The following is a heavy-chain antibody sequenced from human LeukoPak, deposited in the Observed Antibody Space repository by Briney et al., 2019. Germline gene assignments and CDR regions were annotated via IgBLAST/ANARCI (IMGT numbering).Heavy chain of an antibody. V-gene: IGHV1-24*01. Sequence: ASVKVSCTVSGYTLTELSMHWVRQAPGKGLEWIGGFDPEDGETIYAQKFQGRVTMTEDTSTDTAYMELSSLRSEDTAVYYCATAPFYSSSWYYFDYWGQGTLVTVSS. CDR2: FDPEDGET. CDR1: GYTLTELS. CDR3: ATAPFYSSSWYYFDY. D-gene: IGHD6-13*01. J-gene: IGHJ4*02.